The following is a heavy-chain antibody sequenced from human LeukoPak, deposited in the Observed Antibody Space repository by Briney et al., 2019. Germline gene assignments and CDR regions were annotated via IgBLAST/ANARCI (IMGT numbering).Heavy chain of an antibody. D-gene: IGHD6-13*01. CDR2: IYYSGST. V-gene: IGHV4-39*01. CDR1: GGSISSSSYY. J-gene: IGHJ4*02. CDR3: ARLGIAAAGTDFDY. Sequence: SETLSLTCTVSGGSISSSSYYWGWIRPPPGKGLEWIGSIYYSGSTYYNPSLKSRVTISVDTSKNQFSLKLSSVTAADTAVYYCARLGIAAAGTDFDYWGQGTLVTVSS.